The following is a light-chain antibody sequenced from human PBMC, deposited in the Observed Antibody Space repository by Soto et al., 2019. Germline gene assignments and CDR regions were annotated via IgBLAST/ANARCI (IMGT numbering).Light chain of an antibody. CDR3: QQYGSSPST. CDR1: QSVTGTS. Sequence: EIVLTQSPGTLSLSPGESATLSCRASQSVTGTSLAWYQQKPGQAPRLLIYGASTRATGIPDRFSGSGSGPDFTLTSSRLEPEDFAVYHCQQYGSSPSTFGQGTRLEIK. J-gene: IGKJ5*01. CDR2: GAS. V-gene: IGKV3-20*01.